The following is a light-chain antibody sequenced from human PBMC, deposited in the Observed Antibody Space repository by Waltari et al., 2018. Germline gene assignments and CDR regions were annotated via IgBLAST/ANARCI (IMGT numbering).Light chain of an antibody. J-gene: IGLJ2*01. Sequence: QSALTQPRPVSGSPGQSVTIPCTGTSNDIGTYDHLSWYQHHPGKAPKLIIYDVTERPSGVPDRFSGSKSGSTASLTISGLQAEDEAEYFCSSYAGSHTRAFGGGTKLTVL. V-gene: IGLV2-11*01. CDR1: SNDIGTYDH. CDR3: SSYAGSHTRA. CDR2: DVT.